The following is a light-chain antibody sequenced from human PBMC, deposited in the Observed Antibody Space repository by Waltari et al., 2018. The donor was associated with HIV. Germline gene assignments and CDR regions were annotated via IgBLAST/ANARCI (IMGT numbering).Light chain of an antibody. V-gene: IGLV1-51*01. CDR3: GTWDSSLRVYV. CDR1: NANIGNEL. J-gene: IGLJ1*01. Sequence: QSVLTQPPSVSAAPGQKLTIHCSGSNANIGNELVSWYQQLPGTAPKLLISDDHERPSGIPNRFSGSKSGTSATLDITGLQTGDEADYYCGTWDSSLRVYVFGTGTKVTVL. CDR2: DDH.